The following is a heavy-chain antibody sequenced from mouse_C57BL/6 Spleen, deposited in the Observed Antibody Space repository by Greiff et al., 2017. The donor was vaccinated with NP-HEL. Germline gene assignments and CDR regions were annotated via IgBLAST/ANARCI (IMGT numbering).Heavy chain of an antibody. J-gene: IGHJ4*01. D-gene: IGHD4-1*01. CDR2: IYPGDGDT. CDR3: ARWKLGDYAMDY. CDR1: GYAFSSSW. Sequence: VQLQQSGPELVKPGASVKISCKASGYAFSSSWMNWVKQRPGKGLEWIGRIYPGDGDTNYNGKFKGKATLTADKSSSTAYMQLSSLTSEDSAVYFCARWKLGDYAMDYWGQGTSVTVSS. V-gene: IGHV1-82*01.